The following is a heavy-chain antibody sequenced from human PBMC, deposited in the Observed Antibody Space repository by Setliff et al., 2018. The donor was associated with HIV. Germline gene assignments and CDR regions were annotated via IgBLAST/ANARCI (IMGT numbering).Heavy chain of an antibody. Sequence: GESLKISCKGSGYSFTSYWIGWVRQMPGKGLEWMAIIYPGDSDTRYSPSFQGQVTISVDKSLRTVYLQWTNLKASDTAMYFCATQTYYFDSSGVFDIWGQGTPVTVSS. V-gene: IGHV5-51*01. J-gene: IGHJ3*02. CDR3: ATQTYYFDSSGVFDI. CDR1: GYSFTSYW. D-gene: IGHD3-22*01. CDR2: IYPGDSDT.